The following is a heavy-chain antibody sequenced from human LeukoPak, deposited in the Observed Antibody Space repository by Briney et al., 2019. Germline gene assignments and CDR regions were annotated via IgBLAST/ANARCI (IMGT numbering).Heavy chain of an antibody. CDR2: INPSGGST. D-gene: IGHD5-18*01. V-gene: IGHV1-46*01. J-gene: IGHJ4*02. Sequence: ASVKVSCKASGYTFTSYYMHWVRQAPGQGLEWMGIINPSGGSTSYAQKFQGRVTMIRDMSTSTVYMELSSLRSEDTAVYYCAREGPGYSYGLRPGFDYWGQGTLVTVSS. CDR3: AREGPGYSYGLRPGFDY. CDR1: GYTFTSYY.